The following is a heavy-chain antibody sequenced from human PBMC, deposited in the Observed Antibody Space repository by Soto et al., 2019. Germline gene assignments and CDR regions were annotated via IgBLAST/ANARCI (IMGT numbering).Heavy chain of an antibody. D-gene: IGHD3-3*01. Sequence: ASVKVSCKASGYTFTSYGISWVRQAPGQGLEWMGWISAYNGNTNYAQKLQGSVTMTTDTSTSTAYMELRSLRSDDTAVYYCAKLTNYYDFWSGYSGWFDPWGQGTLVTVSS. J-gene: IGHJ5*02. CDR2: ISAYNGNT. CDR3: AKLTNYYDFWSGYSGWFDP. CDR1: GYTFTSYG. V-gene: IGHV1-18*01.